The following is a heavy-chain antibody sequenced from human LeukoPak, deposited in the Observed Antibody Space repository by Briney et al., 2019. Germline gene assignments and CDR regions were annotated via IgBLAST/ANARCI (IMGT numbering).Heavy chain of an antibody. CDR2: IYLYGTT. V-gene: IGHV4-4*02. CDR3: ARDQGLGYFDY. J-gene: IGHJ4*02. D-gene: IGHD7-27*01. Sequence: SETLSLTCTVSGGSISSSKWWSWVRQSPVKVLEWIGEIYLYGTTNYNPSLKSRVTISVDKSKNQFSLKLSSVTAADTAVYYCARDQGLGYFDYWGQGTLVTVSS. CDR1: GGSISSSKW.